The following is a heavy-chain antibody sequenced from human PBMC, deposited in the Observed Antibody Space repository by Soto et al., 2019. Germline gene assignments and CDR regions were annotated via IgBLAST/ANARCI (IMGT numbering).Heavy chain of an antibody. CDR1: GYTFIRYG. CDR2: ISAYNDYT. J-gene: IGHJ6*02. V-gene: IGHV1-18*01. D-gene: IGHD3-16*01. CDR3: ARGGYYDYPCGKLGHYGLDV. Sequence: QVQLVQSAAEVKKPGASVKVSCKASGYTFIRYGITWVRQAPGQGLEWMGWISAYNDYTIYAQKLQGRVTMTTNTSTRKVYMELRGLKADDTAVYYCARGGYYDYPCGKLGHYGLDVWGQGTSVTVSS.